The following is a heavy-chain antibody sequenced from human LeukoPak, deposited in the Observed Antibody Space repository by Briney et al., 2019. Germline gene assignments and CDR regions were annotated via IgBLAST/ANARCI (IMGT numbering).Heavy chain of an antibody. CDR3: AKYRNPDDYGDYVSFSPHAFDI. J-gene: IGHJ3*02. CDR2: ISSNGGST. V-gene: IGHV3-64*01. CDR1: GFTFSSYA. D-gene: IGHD4-17*01. Sequence: PGGSLRLSCAASGFTFSSYAMHWVRQAPGKGLEYVSAISSNGGSTYYANSVKGRFTISRDNSKNTLYLQMNSLRVEDTAVYYCAKYRNPDDYGDYVSFSPHAFDIWGQGTMVTVSS.